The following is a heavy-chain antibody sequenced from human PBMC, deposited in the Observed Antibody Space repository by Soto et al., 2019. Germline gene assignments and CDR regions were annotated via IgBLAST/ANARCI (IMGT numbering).Heavy chain of an antibody. V-gene: IGHV3-33*01. J-gene: IGHJ6*03. Sequence: GGSLRLSCAASGFTFSSYGMHWVRQAPGKGLEWVAVIWYDGSNKYYADSVKGRFTISRDNSKNTLYLQMNSLRAEDTAVYYCASSASYYYYYMDVWGKGTTVTVS. CDR3: ASSASYYYYYMDV. CDR1: GFTFSSYG. CDR2: IWYDGSNK.